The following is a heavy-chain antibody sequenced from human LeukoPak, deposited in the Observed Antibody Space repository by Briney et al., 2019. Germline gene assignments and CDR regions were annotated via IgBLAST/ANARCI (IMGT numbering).Heavy chain of an antibody. Sequence: GGSLRLSCAASGFTFSSYAMHWVRQAPGKGLEWVAVISYDGSNKYYADSVKGRFTISRDNSKNTLYLQMSSLRAEDTAVYYCARDLSGSYFQYFQHWGQGTLVTVSS. J-gene: IGHJ1*01. CDR2: ISYDGSNK. D-gene: IGHD1-26*01. CDR1: GFTFSSYA. CDR3: ARDLSGSYFQYFQH. V-gene: IGHV3-30-3*01.